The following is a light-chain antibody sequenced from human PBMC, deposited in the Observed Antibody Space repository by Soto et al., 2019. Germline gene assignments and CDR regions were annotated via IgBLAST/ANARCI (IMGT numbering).Light chain of an antibody. Sequence: QSALTQPASVSGSPGQSITISCTGTSSDVGDYNYVSWYQQHPGKAPKVMIYDVSNRPSGVSNRFSGSKSGNTASLTISGLQAEDEGDYYCSSYTSSSTRVFGGGTKLTVL. V-gene: IGLV2-14*01. J-gene: IGLJ3*02. CDR2: DVS. CDR3: SSYTSSSTRV. CDR1: SSDVGDYNY.